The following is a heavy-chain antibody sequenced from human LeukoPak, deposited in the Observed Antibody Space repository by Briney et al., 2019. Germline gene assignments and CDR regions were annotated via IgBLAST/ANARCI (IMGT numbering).Heavy chain of an antibody. J-gene: IGHJ5*02. CDR1: GGSISGYY. V-gene: IGHV4-4*07. Sequence: SETLSLTCTVSGGSISGYYWSWIRQPAGKGLEWIGRVYSSGITNYNPSLKSRVNMSVDTSKNQFSLKLTSVTAAGTAVYYCAGDRDWHYWFDPWGQGTLVTVSS. CDR3: AGDRDWHYWFDP. CDR2: VYSSGIT. D-gene: IGHD1-7*01.